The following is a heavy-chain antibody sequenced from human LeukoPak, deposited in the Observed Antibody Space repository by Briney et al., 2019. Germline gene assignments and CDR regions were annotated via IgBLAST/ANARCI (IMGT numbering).Heavy chain of an antibody. J-gene: IGHJ4*02. CDR1: GGSISSSSYY. V-gene: IGHV4-39*01. D-gene: IGHD3-22*01. CDR3: ARQNYYDSSGYTLVDY. Sequence: SETLSLTCTVSGGSISSSSYYWGWIRQPPGKGLEWIGSIYYSGSTYYNPSLKSPVTISVDTSKNQFSLKLSSVIAADTAVYYCARQNYYDSSGYTLVDYWGQGTLVTVSS. CDR2: IYYSGST.